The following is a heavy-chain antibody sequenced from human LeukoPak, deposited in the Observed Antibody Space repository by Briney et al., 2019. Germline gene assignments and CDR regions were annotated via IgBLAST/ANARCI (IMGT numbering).Heavy chain of an antibody. J-gene: IGHJ4*02. CDR3: ARDRGRTWADY. Sequence: GGSLRLSCAASGFTFSSYWMSWVRQAPGKGVEWVANINQDESERYYVDSVKGRFTISRDNAKNSLYLQMNSLRAEDTAVYCCARDRGRTWADYWGQGTLVTVSA. V-gene: IGHV3-7*01. CDR1: GFTFSSYW. CDR2: INQDESER. D-gene: IGHD3-16*01.